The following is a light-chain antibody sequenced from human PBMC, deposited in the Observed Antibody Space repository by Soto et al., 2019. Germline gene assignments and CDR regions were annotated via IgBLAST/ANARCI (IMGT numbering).Light chain of an antibody. J-gene: IGLJ3*02. CDR3: CSHSSSITWM. CDR1: SSDVGNYNY. Sequence: QSVLTQPRSVSGSPGQSVTISCTGTSSDVGNYNYVSWYQQHPGKAPKLMIYDVSKRPSGVPDRFSGSKSGNTAFLTISGLQAEDEAVYYCCSHSSSITWMFGGGTKLTVL. CDR2: DVS. V-gene: IGLV2-11*01.